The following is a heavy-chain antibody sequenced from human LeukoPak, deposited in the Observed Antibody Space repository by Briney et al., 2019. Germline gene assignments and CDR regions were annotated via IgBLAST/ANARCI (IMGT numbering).Heavy chain of an antibody. J-gene: IGHJ3*02. CDR1: GGSISSYY. CDR2: IYTSGST. V-gene: IGHV4-4*07. CDR3: ARDHETYDSSGYGAFDI. D-gene: IGHD3-22*01. Sequence: SETLSLTCTVSGGSISSYYWSWIRQPAGKGLEWIGRIYTSGSTNYNPSLKSRVTMSVDTSKNQFSLKLSSVTAADTAVYYCARDHETYDSSGYGAFDIWGQGTMVTVSS.